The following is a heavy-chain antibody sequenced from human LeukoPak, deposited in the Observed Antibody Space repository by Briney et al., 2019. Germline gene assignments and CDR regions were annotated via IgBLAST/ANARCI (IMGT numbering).Heavy chain of an antibody. CDR3: PRSFDRAESDY. D-gene: IGHD2/OR15-2a*01. CDR1: GGSISSYY. CDR2: IYYSGST. V-gene: IGHV4-59*01. J-gene: IGHJ4*02. Sequence: SETLSLTCTVPGGSISSYYWSWIRQPPGKGLEWIGYIYYSGSTNYNPSLKSRVTISVDTSKNQFSLKLSSVTAADTAVYYCPRSFDRAESDYWGQGTLVTVSS.